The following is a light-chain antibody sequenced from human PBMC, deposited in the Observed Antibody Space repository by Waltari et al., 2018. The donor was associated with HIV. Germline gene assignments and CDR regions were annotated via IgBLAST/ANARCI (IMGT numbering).Light chain of an antibody. CDR2: MNN. CDR1: GSTIGSNS. V-gene: IGLV1-47*01. J-gene: IGLJ3*02. Sequence: QSVLTQPPSASGTPGQSVTISCSGSGSTIGSNSVYWYQHLPGTTPKLLIYMNNQRPSGVPDRFSGSKSGTSASLAISGLRSGDEADYYCAAWDDSLSGPVFGGGTKVTVL. CDR3: AAWDDSLSGPV.